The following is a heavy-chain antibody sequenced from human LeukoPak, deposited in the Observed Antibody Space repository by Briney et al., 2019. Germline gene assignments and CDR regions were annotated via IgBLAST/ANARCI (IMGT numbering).Heavy chain of an antibody. CDR3: ARGRRQLLLGKYYYYMDV. CDR2: IIFGEP. Sequence: SETLSLTCVVDGGPLSGYYWSWIRQPPGKGLEWIGHIIFGEPDYNPSLKSRVTVSLDTSKNQFFLNLTSVTAADTAVYFCARGRRQLLLGKYYYYMDVWGRGTTVIVSS. CDR1: GGPLSGYY. J-gene: IGHJ6*03. D-gene: IGHD2-21*01. V-gene: IGHV4-34*01.